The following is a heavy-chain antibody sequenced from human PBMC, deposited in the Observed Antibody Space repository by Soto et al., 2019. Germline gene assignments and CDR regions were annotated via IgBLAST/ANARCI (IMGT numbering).Heavy chain of an antibody. V-gene: IGHV2-5*02. CDR1: GFSLSTSGVG. J-gene: IGHJ5*02. CDR2: FYWDDDK. D-gene: IGHD2-2*03. Sequence: QITLKESGPTLVKPTQTLTLTCTFSGFSLSTSGVGVGWIRQPPGKALEWLALFYWDDDKRYSPSLKSRLTXTXXTSKNQVVLTMTNMDPVDTATYYCARRLDYHCFDPWGQGILVTVSS. CDR3: ARRLDYHCFDP.